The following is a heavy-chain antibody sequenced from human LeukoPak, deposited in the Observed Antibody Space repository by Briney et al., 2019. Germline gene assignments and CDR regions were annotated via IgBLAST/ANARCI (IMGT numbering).Heavy chain of an antibody. V-gene: IGHV4-34*01. CDR2: INHSGST. Sequence: PSETLSLTCAVYGGSFSGYYWSWIRQPPGKGLEWIGEINHSGSTNYNPSLKSRVTISVDTSKNQFSLKLSSVTAADTTVYYCARQNFYRYCRSTSCYRPYYYYYLDVWGKGTTVTISS. CDR3: ARQNFYRYCRSTSCYRPYYYYYLDV. CDR1: GGSFSGYY. J-gene: IGHJ6*03. D-gene: IGHD2-2*01.